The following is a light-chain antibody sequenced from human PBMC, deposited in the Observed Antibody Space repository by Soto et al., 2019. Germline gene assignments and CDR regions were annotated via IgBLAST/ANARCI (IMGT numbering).Light chain of an antibody. J-gene: IGKJ1*01. CDR2: DAS. CDR3: QQSANLPGT. V-gene: IGKV3-11*01. CDR1: QSVSSY. Sequence: EIVLTHFPATLSFSPLEIATLSFSSSQSVSSYLAWYQQKPGQAPRLLIYDASNRATGIPARFSGSGSGTDFTLTISTLEPEDFAVYYCQQSANLPGTFSQGTKVDI.